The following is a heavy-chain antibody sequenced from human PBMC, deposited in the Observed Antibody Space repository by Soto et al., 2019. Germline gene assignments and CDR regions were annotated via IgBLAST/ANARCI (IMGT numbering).Heavy chain of an antibody. Sequence: ASVKVSCKASGYTFTGYYMHWVRQAPGQGLEWMGWINPNSGGTNYAQKFQGRVTMTRDTSISTAYMELSRLRSDDTAVYYCARDWVDTAIQGHYYYYNGMDVWGQGTTVTVSS. V-gene: IGHV1-2*02. D-gene: IGHD5-18*01. J-gene: IGHJ6*02. CDR1: GYTFTGYY. CDR3: ARDWVDTAIQGHYYYYNGMDV. CDR2: INPNSGGT.